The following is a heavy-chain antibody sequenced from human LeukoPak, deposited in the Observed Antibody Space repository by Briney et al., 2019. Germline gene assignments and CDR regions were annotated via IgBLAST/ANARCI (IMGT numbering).Heavy chain of an antibody. CDR1: GFTFSSYA. J-gene: IGHJ4*02. Sequence: GGSLRLSCAASGFTFSSYAMHWVRQAPGKGLEWVAVIWCDGSNKYYVDSVKGRFTISRDNSKNTLYLQMNSLRAEDTAVYSCAREIPATHYFDYWGQGTLVTVSS. D-gene: IGHD5-12*01. CDR2: IWCDGSNK. CDR3: AREIPATHYFDY. V-gene: IGHV3-33*01.